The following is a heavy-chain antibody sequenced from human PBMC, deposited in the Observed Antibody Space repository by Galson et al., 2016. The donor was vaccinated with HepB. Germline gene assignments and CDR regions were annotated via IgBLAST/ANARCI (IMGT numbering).Heavy chain of an antibody. Sequence: SLRLSCATSGFNFRNYAMTWVRQAPGKGLEWVSGISGSGGYIYYADSVKGRFTISRDYSRLYLQMNSLRLEDTAVYYCARDEDYYFSGSYYDAFNIWGQGTTVTVSS. V-gene: IGHV3-23*01. CDR3: ARDEDYYFSGSYYDAFNI. CDR1: GFNFRNYA. D-gene: IGHD3-10*01. J-gene: IGHJ3*02. CDR2: ISGSGGYI.